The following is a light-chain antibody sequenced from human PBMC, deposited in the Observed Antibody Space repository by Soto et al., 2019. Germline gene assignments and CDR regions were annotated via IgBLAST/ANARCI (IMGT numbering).Light chain of an antibody. CDR3: QSADSSGTYYVV. J-gene: IGLJ2*01. Sequence: SYELTQPPSVSVSPGQTDRITCSGDALPKQYAYWYQQKPGQAPVLVIYKDSERPSGTPERFSGSSSGTTVTLTISGVQAEDEADYYCQSADSSGTYYVVFGGGTKVTVL. V-gene: IGLV3-25*03. CDR1: ALPKQY. CDR2: KDS.